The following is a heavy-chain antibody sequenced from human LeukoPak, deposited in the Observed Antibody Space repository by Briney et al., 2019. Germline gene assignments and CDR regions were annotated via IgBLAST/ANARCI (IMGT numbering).Heavy chain of an antibody. CDR1: GGSISSNY. CDR2: IYYSGST. J-gene: IGHJ4*02. Sequence: PSETLSLTCTVSGGSISSNYWSWIRQPPGKGLEWIGYIYYSGSTYYNPSLKSRVTISVDTSKNQFSLKLTSVTAADTAVYYCARNRMFYYYFDYWGQGTLVTVSS. V-gene: IGHV4-30-4*01. D-gene: IGHD2/OR15-2a*01. CDR3: ARNRMFYYYFDY.